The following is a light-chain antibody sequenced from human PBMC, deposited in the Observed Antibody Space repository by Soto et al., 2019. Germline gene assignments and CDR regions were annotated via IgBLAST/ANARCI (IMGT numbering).Light chain of an antibody. CDR3: GAWDASLNGYV. CDR1: SSDIGDYNY. V-gene: IGLV2-8*01. Sequence: QSALTQPPSASGSPGQSVTFSCTGTSSDIGDYNYVSWYQQHPGKAPKLMIYEVTKRPSGVPDRFSGSRSGTSASLAISGLQSEDEADYFCGAWDASLNGYVFGSGTKVTVL. CDR2: EVT. J-gene: IGLJ1*01.